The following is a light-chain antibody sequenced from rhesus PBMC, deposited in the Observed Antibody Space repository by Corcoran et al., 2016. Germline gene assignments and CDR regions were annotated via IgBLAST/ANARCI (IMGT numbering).Light chain of an antibody. Sequence: DIQMTQSPSPLSASLGDKATITSRAMGNFIKYLNLYQQKPGKAPKLLIYKAFTLQSGVPSRFSGSGSGTDYTFTISRLQPEDVSSYYCQHGYGTPLTFGGGTKVELK. CDR2: KAF. CDR3: QHGYGTPLT. CDR1: GNFIKY. J-gene: IGKJ4*01. V-gene: IGKV1-74*01.